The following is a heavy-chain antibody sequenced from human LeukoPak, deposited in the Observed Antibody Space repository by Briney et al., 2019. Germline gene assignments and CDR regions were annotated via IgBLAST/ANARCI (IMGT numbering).Heavy chain of an antibody. V-gene: IGHV1-69*13. J-gene: IGHJ4*02. CDR2: IIPIFGTA. Sequence: SVKVSCKASGGTFSSYAISWVRQAPGQGLEWMGGIIPIFGTANYAQKFQGRVTITADESTSTAYMELSSLRSEDTAVYYCASSGSYYVSYVYWGQGTLVTVSS. CDR3: ASSGSYYVSYVY. CDR1: GGTFSSYA. D-gene: IGHD1-26*01.